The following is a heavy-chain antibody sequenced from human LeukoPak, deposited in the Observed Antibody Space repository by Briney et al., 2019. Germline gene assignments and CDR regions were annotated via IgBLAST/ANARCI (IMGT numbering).Heavy chain of an antibody. D-gene: IGHD3-22*01. CDR3: ARTPIYYYDNSGYYN. CDR1: GGSISSSKW. V-gene: IGHV4-4*02. CDR2: IYHSGST. Sequence: SGTLSLTCAVSGGSISSSKWWTWVRQPPGKGLEWIGEIYHSGSTNYKPSLKSRVTISVDKSKSQFSLKLSSVTAADTAVYYCARTPIYYYDNSGYYNWGQGTLVTVSS. J-gene: IGHJ4*02.